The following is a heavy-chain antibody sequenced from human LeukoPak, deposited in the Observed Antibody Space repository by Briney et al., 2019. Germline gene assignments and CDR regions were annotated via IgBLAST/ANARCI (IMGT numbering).Heavy chain of an antibody. Sequence: ASVKVSCKGSGYTFTGYYMHWVRQAPGQGVEWMGWINPNSGGTNYAQKFQGRVTMTRDTSISTAYMELSRLRSDDTAVYYCARGRYCSSTSCYHAEYFQHWGQGTLVTVSS. CDR3: ARGRYCSSTSCYHAEYFQH. D-gene: IGHD2-2*01. CDR1: GYTFTGYY. J-gene: IGHJ1*01. CDR2: INPNSGGT. V-gene: IGHV1-2*02.